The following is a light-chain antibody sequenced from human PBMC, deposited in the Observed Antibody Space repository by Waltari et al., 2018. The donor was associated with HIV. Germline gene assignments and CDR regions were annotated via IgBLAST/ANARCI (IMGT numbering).Light chain of an antibody. V-gene: IGKV2-28*01. CDR1: QSLLSRKGNNY. CDR3: MQALEAPLT. Sequence: DVVITQSPLSLRVTPGEPASISCRSSQSLLSRKGNNYLDWYLQKPGQSPQLLIYVGSNRASGVPDRFSGSGSGTDFTLKISRVEAEDVGVYYCMQALEAPLTFGGGTKVQIK. J-gene: IGKJ4*01. CDR2: VGS.